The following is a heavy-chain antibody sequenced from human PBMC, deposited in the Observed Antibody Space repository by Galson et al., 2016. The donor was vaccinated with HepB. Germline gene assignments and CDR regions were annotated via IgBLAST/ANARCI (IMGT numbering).Heavy chain of an antibody. Sequence: SETLSLTCTVSGGSISSYYWSWIRQPPGKGLEWIGYIYYSGSTNYNPSLKSRVTISVDTSKNQFSLKLSSVTAADTAVYYCAREVVVVAAPWAFDIWGQGTMVTVSS. CDR1: GGSISSYY. D-gene: IGHD2-15*01. V-gene: IGHV4-59*12. J-gene: IGHJ3*02. CDR3: AREVVVVAAPWAFDI. CDR2: IYYSGST.